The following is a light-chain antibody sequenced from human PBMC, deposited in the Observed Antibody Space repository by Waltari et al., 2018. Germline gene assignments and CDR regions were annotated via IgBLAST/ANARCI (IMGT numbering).Light chain of an antibody. Sequence: QSALTQPASVSGSPGQSITISCTGTSSDVGGYNYVPWYPQHPGKAPKLIVYDVSKRPSGVSNRFSGSKSGNTASLTISGLQAEDEADYYCSSYTSSSTLVFGGGTKLTVL. CDR1: SSDVGGYNY. CDR2: DVS. V-gene: IGLV2-14*01. J-gene: IGLJ3*02. CDR3: SSYTSSSTLV.